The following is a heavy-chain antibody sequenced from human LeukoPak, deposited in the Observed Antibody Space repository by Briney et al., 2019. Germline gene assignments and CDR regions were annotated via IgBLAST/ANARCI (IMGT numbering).Heavy chain of an antibody. D-gene: IGHD6-19*01. CDR1: GFTFSIHA. V-gene: IGHV3-23*01. J-gene: IGHJ4*02. CDR3: AKSLDLAVAGIDY. CDR2: INDSGDST. Sequence: GGSLRLSCAASGFTFSIHAMSWVRQALGKGLKWASGINDSGDSTYHADSVKGRFTISRDNSKNTLYLQMNSLRAEDTAVYYCAKSLDLAVAGIDYWGQGTLVTVSP.